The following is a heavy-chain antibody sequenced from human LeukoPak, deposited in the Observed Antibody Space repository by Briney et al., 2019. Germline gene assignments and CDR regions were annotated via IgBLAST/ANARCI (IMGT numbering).Heavy chain of an antibody. V-gene: IGHV3-33*01. D-gene: IGHD6-19*01. CDR3: ARDDVAVTGALDF. Sequence: GRSERLSCAASGYTFSSYGMHWVRQAPGKGPEWVAVIWYDGSNKYYADSVKGRFTISRDNSKNTLYLQMNSLRAEDTAVYYCARDDVAVTGALDFWGQGTLFTVSS. CDR2: IWYDGSNK. CDR1: GYTFSSYG. J-gene: IGHJ4*02.